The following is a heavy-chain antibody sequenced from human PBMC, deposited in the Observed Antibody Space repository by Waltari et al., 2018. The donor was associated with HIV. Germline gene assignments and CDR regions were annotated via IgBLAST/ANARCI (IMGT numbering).Heavy chain of an antibody. CDR2: INAGNGNT. V-gene: IGHV1-3*01. CDR3: ARDRGRIAAAGRGNWFDP. D-gene: IGHD6-13*01. CDR1: GYTFTSYA. J-gene: IGHJ5*02. Sequence: QVQLVQSGAEVKKPGASVKVSCKASGYTFTSYAMHWVRQAPGQRLEWMGWINAGNGNTKYSQKFQGRVTITRDTSASTAYMELSSLRSEDTAVYYCARDRGRIAAAGRGNWFDPWGQGTLVTVSS.